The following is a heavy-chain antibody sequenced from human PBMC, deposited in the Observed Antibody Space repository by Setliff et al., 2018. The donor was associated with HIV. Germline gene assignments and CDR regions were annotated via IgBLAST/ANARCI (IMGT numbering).Heavy chain of an antibody. CDR1: GFIFSSHS. Sequence: LSLSCAASGFIFSSHSMNWVRQAPGKGLEWVSSISRSSDEIHYAESVRGRFSISRDNSKNTLYLQMNSLRAEDTAVYYCAKDSRYSSGWYRAFDIWGQGTMVTVSS. CDR2: ISRSSDEI. CDR3: AKDSRYSSGWYRAFDI. D-gene: IGHD6-19*01. J-gene: IGHJ3*02. V-gene: IGHV3-21*04.